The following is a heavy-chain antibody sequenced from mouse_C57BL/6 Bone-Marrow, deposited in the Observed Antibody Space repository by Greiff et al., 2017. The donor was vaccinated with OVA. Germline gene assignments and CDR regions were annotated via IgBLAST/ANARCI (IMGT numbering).Heavy chain of an antibody. CDR3: GGGADYYGGGWPFDL. V-gene: IGHV1-4*01. J-gene: IGHJ3*02. CDR1: GFTFTGYT. D-gene: IGHD1-1*01. CDR2: INPSSGYT. Sequence: VQLQQSGAELVRPGASVKMSCTASGFTFTGYTMHWVKQRPGQGLEWIGYINPSSGYTKYNQKFKDKATLTADKSSSTAYMQLSSLTSEDSADYYCGGGADYYGGGWPFDLWGKGTLVTVSA.